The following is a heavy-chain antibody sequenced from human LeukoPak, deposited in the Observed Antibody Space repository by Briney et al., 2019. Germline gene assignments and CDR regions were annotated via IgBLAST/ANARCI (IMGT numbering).Heavy chain of an antibody. CDR2: IKEEESEK. CDR3: ARDSRVYYESNSEWFDT. J-gene: IGHJ5*02. V-gene: IGHV3-7*01. CDR1: GLTFSSFW. D-gene: IGHD3-22*01. Sequence: GGSLTLSCAASGLTFSSFWMRWVRQAPGKGLEWVANIKEEESEKYYVDSVRGRSTISRDNANNSLSLQMNSMRAEDTAVYYCARDSRVYYESNSEWFDTWGQGTLVTVSS.